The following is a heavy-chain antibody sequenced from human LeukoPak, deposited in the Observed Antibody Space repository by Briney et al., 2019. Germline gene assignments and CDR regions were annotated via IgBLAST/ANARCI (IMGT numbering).Heavy chain of an antibody. CDR2: ISGRTSTI. Sequence: PGGSLRLSCAASGFSFDDYAMHWVRQAPGKGLEWVAYISGRTSTIYYADSVYGRLTISRDNAKNSLYLQMNSLRAEDTAVYYCAREPSDSGGHYYDYWGQGTLVTVSS. V-gene: IGHV3-48*01. CDR3: AREPSDSGGHYYDY. D-gene: IGHD3-22*01. J-gene: IGHJ4*02. CDR1: GFSFDDYA.